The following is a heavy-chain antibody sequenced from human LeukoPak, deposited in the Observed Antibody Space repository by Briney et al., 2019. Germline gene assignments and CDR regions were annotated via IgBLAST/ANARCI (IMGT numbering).Heavy chain of an antibody. CDR3: ARVPYYDFQADAFDI. CDR1: GDSVSANGAA. Sequence: SQTLSLTCAISGDSVSANGAAWNWIRQSPSRGLEWLGRTYYRSKWYNDYAVSVKSRITINPDTSKNQLSLQLNSVTPEDTAVYYCARVPYYDFQADAFDIWGQGRMVTVSS. J-gene: IGHJ3*02. V-gene: IGHV6-1*01. CDR2: TYYRSKWYN. D-gene: IGHD3-3*01.